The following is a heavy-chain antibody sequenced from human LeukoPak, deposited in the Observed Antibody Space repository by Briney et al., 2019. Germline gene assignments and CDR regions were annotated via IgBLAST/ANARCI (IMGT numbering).Heavy chain of an antibody. CDR3: ASGPGIAAAGYFDY. CDR1: GYTFTSYY. CDR2: INPNSGGT. D-gene: IGHD6-13*01. V-gene: IGHV1-2*02. J-gene: IGHJ4*02. Sequence: GASVKVSCKASGYTFTSYYMHWVRQAPGQGLEWMGWINPNSGGTNYAQKFQGRVTMARGTSISTAYMELSRLRSDDTAVYYCASGPGIAAAGYFDYWGQGTLVTVSS.